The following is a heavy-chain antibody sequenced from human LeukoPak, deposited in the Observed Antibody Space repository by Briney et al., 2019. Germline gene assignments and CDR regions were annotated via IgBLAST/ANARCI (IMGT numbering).Heavy chain of an antibody. Sequence: SETLSLTCTVSGGSIGSGGYYWSWIRQHPGKGLEWIGYIYYSGSTYYNSSLKSRVTISVDTSKNQFSLKLSSVTAVDTAVYYCARVRVLLWFGDFDYWGQGTLVTVSS. CDR3: ARVRVLLWFGDFDY. CDR2: IYYSGST. CDR1: GGSIGSGGYY. J-gene: IGHJ4*02. D-gene: IGHD3-10*01. V-gene: IGHV4-31*03.